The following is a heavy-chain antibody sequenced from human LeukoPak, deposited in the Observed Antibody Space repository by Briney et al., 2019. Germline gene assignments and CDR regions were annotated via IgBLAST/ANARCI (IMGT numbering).Heavy chain of an antibody. D-gene: IGHD6-19*01. J-gene: IGHJ5*02. CDR3: ARVLAVAGSSILRS. V-gene: IGHV3-74*01. CDR1: GFTFSSYW. Sequence: PGGSLRLSCAASGFTFSSYWMHWVRQVPGKGLVWLSRISSDGSSTDYADSVKGRFTISRGNTKNTLYLQMNSLRVEDTAVYYCARVLAVAGSSILRSWGQGTLVTVSS. CDR2: ISSDGSST.